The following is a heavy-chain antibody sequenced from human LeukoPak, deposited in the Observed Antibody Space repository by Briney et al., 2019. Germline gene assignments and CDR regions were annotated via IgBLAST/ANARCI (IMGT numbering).Heavy chain of an antibody. CDR1: GYTFTSYG. CDR2: IRNYNGNT. D-gene: IGHD3-22*01. V-gene: IGHV1-18*01. J-gene: IGHJ5*02. CDR3: ARDSRPYYDDGSDYHHPGWFDP. Sequence: ASVKVSCKASGYTFTSYGISWVRQAPGQGLEWMGWIRNYNGNTKYAQKLQGRVTMTTDTSTSTAYMELRSLRSDDTAVYYCARDSRPYYDDGSDYHHPGWFDPWGQGTLVTVSS.